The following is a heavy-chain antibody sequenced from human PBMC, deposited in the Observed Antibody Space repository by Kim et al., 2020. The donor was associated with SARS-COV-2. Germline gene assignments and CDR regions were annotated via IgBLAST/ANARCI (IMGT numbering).Heavy chain of an antibody. J-gene: IGHJ4*02. Sequence: VEPGKGRFTISRDNAKNSLYLQMNSLRAEDTAVYYCARAEYSGYDYQIDYWGQGTLVTVSS. CDR3: ARAEYSGYDYQIDY. V-gene: IGHV3-7*01. D-gene: IGHD5-12*01.